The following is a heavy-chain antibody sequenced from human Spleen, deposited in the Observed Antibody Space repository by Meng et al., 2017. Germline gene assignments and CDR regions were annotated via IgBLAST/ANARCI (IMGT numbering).Heavy chain of an antibody. CDR3: AKDHGYYTDGGCPRDYFDY. D-gene: IGHD3-3*01. V-gene: IGHV3-23*01. CDR1: GFTFSSYA. CDR2: ISGRGYST. J-gene: IGHJ4*01. Sequence: GSRKISGAASGFTFSSYAMNWVRQAPGKGLEWVSAISGRGYSTDYTDSVKGRFTISRDNSKNTVSLQMDSLRAEDTAVYYCAKDHGYYTDGGCPRDYFDYWGHGTRVTGAS.